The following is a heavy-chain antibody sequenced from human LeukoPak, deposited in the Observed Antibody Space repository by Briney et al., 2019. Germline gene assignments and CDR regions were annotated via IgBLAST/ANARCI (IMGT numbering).Heavy chain of an antibody. CDR1: GGTISGFNYH. D-gene: IGHD6-19*01. Sequence: SQTLSLTCTVSGGTISGFNYHWTWIRQPAGKGRVLIGRIYTSGSTNYSPSFKSRVTISIDTSKNQFSLKLSTGTAADTAVYYCARDPGGSAPASWGPGTLVTVSS. V-gene: IGHV4-61*02. CDR2: IYTSGST. CDR3: ARDPGGSAPAS. J-gene: IGHJ5*02.